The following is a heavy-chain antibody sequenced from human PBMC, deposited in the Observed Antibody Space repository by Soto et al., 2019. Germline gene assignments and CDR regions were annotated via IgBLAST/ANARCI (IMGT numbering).Heavy chain of an antibody. CDR3: ARDEEVNYSDYGGSDYYYGMDV. D-gene: IGHD4-17*01. CDR2: IYYTGST. Sequence: SSETLSLTCTVSGGSISGGYYWSWIRQHPGKGLEWIGYIYYTGSTYYNPSLKSRVTISVDTSKNQFSLKLTSVTAADTAVYYCARDEEVNYSDYGGSDYYYGMDVWGQGTTVTVSS. CDR1: GGSISGGYY. J-gene: IGHJ6*02. V-gene: IGHV4-31*03.